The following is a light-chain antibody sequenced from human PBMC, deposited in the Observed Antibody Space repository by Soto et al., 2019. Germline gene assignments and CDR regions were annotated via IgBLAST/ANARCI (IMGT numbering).Light chain of an antibody. J-gene: IGKJ5*01. Sequence: IQMTQSPSTLSASIGDTVTITCRASQSINRWLAWYQQKPGEAPKPLIYDASTLKTGVPSRFSGSGSGSEFNFTITGLQPDDFATYFCQQYNTYSTFGQGTRLEIK. CDR2: DAS. CDR1: QSINRW. CDR3: QQYNTYST. V-gene: IGKV1-5*01.